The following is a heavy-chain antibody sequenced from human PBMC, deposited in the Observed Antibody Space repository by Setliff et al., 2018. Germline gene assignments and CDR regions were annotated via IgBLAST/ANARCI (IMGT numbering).Heavy chain of an antibody. CDR2: IRSRNDGGTT. Sequence: GGSLRLSCAASGLTFSHAWMTWVRQSPGKGLEWVGRIRSRNDGGTTDYAAPVKGGFTFSRDDSKNTLYLQMNNLKTEDTATYYCTSAKLERRTGHHYYMDVWGKGTTVTVSS. CDR3: TSAKLERRTGHHYYMDV. D-gene: IGHD1-1*01. J-gene: IGHJ6*03. CDR1: GLTFSHAW. V-gene: IGHV3-15*01.